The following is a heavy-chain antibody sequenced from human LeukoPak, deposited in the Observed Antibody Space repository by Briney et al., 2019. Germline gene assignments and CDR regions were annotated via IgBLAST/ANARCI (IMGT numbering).Heavy chain of an antibody. V-gene: IGHV1-46*01. CDR1: GGTFSSYA. D-gene: IGHD3-22*01. CDR2: INPSGGST. J-gene: IGHJ3*02. Sequence: ASVTVSCTASGGTFSSYAISWVRQAPGQGLEWMGIINPSGGSTSYAQKFQGRVTMTRDMSTSTVYMELSSLRSEDTAVYYCFGRGIVVAGGAAFDIWGQGTMVTVSS. CDR3: FGRGIVVAGGAAFDI.